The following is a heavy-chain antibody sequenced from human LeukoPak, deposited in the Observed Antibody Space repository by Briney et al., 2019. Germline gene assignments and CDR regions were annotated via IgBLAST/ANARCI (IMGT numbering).Heavy chain of an antibody. Sequence: PSETLSLTCTVSGGSMSSSTNYWGWIRQPPGKGLEWIGSINYSGRTHYNPSLKSRVTISVDTSKNQFSLKVSSVTAADTAVYYCARQGEGDSSNYYLDPFDNWGQGALVTVSS. V-gene: IGHV4-39*01. CDR1: GGSMSSSTNY. J-gene: IGHJ4*02. D-gene: IGHD3-22*01. CDR2: INYSGRT. CDR3: ARQGEGDSSNYYLDPFDN.